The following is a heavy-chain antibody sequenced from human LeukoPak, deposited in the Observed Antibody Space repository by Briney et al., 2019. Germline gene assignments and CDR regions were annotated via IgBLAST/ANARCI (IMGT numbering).Heavy chain of an antibody. Sequence: GSLRLSCEASGFTFSGYAVSWIRQPPGKGLECIGSIYYGGSTYYNPSLKSRVIISVDTSKNQFSLKLSSVTAADTAVYYCARAYYYASSAFDIWGRGTMVTVSS. V-gene: IGHV4-38-2*01. D-gene: IGHD3-22*01. CDR3: ARAYYYASSAFDI. CDR2: IYYGGST. CDR1: GFTFSGYA. J-gene: IGHJ3*02.